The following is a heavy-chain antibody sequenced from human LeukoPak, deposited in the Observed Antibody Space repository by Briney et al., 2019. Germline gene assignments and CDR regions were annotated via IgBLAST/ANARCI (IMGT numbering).Heavy chain of an antibody. V-gene: IGHV3-7*01. D-gene: IGHD6-13*01. CDR1: GFTFSSYA. Sequence: GGSLRLTCAASGFTFSSYAMSWVRQAPGKGLEWVANIKQDAGEIRYVESVKGRFTISRDNAKKSLYLQMNSLRGEDTAVYYCARVGSSWDLLDYWGQGTLVTVSS. J-gene: IGHJ4*02. CDR2: IKQDAGEI. CDR3: ARVGSSWDLLDY.